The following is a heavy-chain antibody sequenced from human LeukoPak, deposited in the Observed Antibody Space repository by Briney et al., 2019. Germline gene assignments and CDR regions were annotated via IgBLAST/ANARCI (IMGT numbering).Heavy chain of an antibody. Sequence: GGSLRLSCAASGFTFSSYWMSWVRQAPGKGLEWVANIKQDGSEKYYVDSVKGRFTISRDNAKNSLYLQMNSLRAEDTAVYYCARGGAVAGFIFCRLDYWGQGTLVTVSS. CDR3: ARGGAVAGFIFCRLDY. CDR2: IKQDGSEK. J-gene: IGHJ4*02. D-gene: IGHD6-19*01. CDR1: GFTFSSYW. V-gene: IGHV3-7*01.